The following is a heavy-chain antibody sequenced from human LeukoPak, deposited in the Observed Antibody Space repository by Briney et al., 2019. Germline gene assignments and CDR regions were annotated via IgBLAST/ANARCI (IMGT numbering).Heavy chain of an antibody. J-gene: IGHJ4*02. CDR3: ARDLLAAAGTYFDY. V-gene: IGHV4-4*07. CDR1: GGSISSYY. Sequence: PSETLSLTCTVSGGSISSYYWSWIRQPAGKGLEWIGRIYTSGSTNYNPSLKSRVTMSVDTSKNQFSLKLSSVTAADTAVYYCARDLLAAAGTYFDYWGQGTLVTVSS. CDR2: IYTSGST. D-gene: IGHD6-13*01.